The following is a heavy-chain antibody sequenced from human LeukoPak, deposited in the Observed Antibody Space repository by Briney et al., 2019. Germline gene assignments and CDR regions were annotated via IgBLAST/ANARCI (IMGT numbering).Heavy chain of an antibody. CDR2: IYPGDSDT. CDR1: GYSFTSYW. CDR3: ARSSYSSGWAFEY. D-gene: IGHD6-19*01. Sequence: GESLKISCKGSGYSFTSYWIGWVRQMPGKGLEWMGIIYPGDSDTRYSPSFQGQVTISADKSISTAYLQWSSLKVSDTAMYYCARSSYSSGWAFEYWGQGTLVTVSS. J-gene: IGHJ4*02. V-gene: IGHV5-51*01.